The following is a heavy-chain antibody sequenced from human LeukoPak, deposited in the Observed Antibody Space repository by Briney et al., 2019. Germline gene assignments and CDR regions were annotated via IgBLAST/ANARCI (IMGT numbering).Heavy chain of an antibody. CDR2: IYHSGST. Sequence: SGTLSLTCAVSGGSISSSNWWSWVRQPPGKGLKWIGEIYHSGSTNYNPSLKGRVTISVDKSKNQFSLKLSSVTAADTAVYYCARPYDPSSGDAFDLWGQGTMVTVSS. CDR3: ARPYDPSSGDAFDL. CDR1: GGSISSSNW. V-gene: IGHV4-4*02. D-gene: IGHD3-22*01. J-gene: IGHJ3*01.